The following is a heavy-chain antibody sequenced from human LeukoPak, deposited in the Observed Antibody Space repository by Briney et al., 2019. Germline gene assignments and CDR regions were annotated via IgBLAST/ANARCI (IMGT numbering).Heavy chain of an antibody. CDR1: GGSFSGYY. V-gene: IGHV4-34*01. J-gene: IGHJ4*02. Sequence: PSETLSLTCAVYGGSFSGYYWSWIRQPPGKGLEWIGAIKHSGRTKYNTSLKSRVTISVDTSKNQFSLVLNSVTAADTAVYYWARQERLGNEFRGVIVALQGPVDYWGQGTLVTVSS. CDR3: ARQERLGNEFRGVIVALQGPVDY. D-gene: IGHD3-10*01. CDR2: IKHSGRT.